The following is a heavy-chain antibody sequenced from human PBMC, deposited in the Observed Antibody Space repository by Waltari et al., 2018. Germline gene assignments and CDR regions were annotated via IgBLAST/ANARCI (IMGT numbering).Heavy chain of an antibody. D-gene: IGHD2-15*01. CDR3: ARDLCRGLFLDS. V-gene: IGHV4-4*02. Sequence: QLQLQESGPGLVKPSGTLSLTCVVSGDSMSGNSWWSCVRQSPDNVLEWIGQVHRIGKTNYNPSFASRDIGSLDTSMKKFSLRIRSANAADTAVYFCARDLCRGLFLDSWGQGTLVTVSP. CDR1: GDSMSGNSW. J-gene: IGHJ4*02. CDR2: VHRIGKT.